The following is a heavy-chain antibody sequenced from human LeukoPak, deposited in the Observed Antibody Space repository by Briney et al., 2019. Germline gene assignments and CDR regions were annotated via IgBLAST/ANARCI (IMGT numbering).Heavy chain of an antibody. J-gene: IGHJ4*02. Sequence: GGSLRLSCAASKFTFSNYGMNWVRQAPGKGLEWLSFISYDGSNDYYADSVKGRFTISRDNAKNPLYLQMNSLRAEDTAVYYCARELQWLVRGSFDYWGQGTLVTVSS. CDR2: ISYDGSND. D-gene: IGHD6-19*01. CDR3: ARELQWLVRGSFDY. CDR1: KFTFSNYG. V-gene: IGHV3-30*03.